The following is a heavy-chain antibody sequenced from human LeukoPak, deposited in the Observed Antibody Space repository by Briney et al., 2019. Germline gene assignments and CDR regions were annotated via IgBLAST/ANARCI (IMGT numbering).Heavy chain of an antibody. CDR3: ARDGGRYYGSGSYFLGY. CDR1: GGSISSGDYY. V-gene: IGHV4-30-4*01. Sequence: SETLSLTCTVSGGSISSGDYYWSWIRQPPGKGLEWIGYIYYSGSTYYNPSLKSRVTIPVDTSKNQFSLKLSSVTAADTAVYYCARDGGRYYGSGSYFLGYWGQGTLVTVSS. CDR2: IYYSGST. D-gene: IGHD3-10*01. J-gene: IGHJ4*02.